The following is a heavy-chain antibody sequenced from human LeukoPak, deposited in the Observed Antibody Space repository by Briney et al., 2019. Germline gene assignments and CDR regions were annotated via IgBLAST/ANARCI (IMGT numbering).Heavy chain of an antibody. J-gene: IGHJ6*02. CDR1: GFTFIGYV. V-gene: IGHV3-48*03. CDR2: ISSSVSTI. D-gene: IGHD2-21*01. Sequence: GGPLKLSFSPLGFTFIGYVMNGVRQAPGKGRKGVSYISSSVSTIDYAESLKGRFTISRDNAKNSLYLQMNSLRAEDTALYYCARVLPYSHALDVWGQGTTVTVS. CDR3: ARVLPYSHALDV.